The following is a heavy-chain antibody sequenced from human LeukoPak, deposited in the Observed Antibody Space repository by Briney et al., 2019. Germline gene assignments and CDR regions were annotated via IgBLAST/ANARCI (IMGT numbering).Heavy chain of an antibody. J-gene: IGHJ6*03. CDR1: GDSIGSNY. D-gene: IGHD2-2*01. Sequence: SETLSLTCTVSGDSIGSNYWSWIRQPAGKGLEWIGRIYPSGSNYNPSLKSRVTISVDKSKNQFSLKLISVTAADTAVYYCARSLVVPAHYYYYYYMDVWGKGTTVTVSS. V-gene: IGHV4-4*07. CDR3: ARSLVVPAHYYYYYYMDV. CDR2: IYPSGS.